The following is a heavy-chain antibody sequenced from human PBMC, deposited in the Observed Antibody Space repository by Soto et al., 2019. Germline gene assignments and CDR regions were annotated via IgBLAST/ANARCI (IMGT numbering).Heavy chain of an antibody. CDR1: GYAFSQFY. CDR2: INPNSGRT. D-gene: IGHD4-17*01. J-gene: IGHJ6*03. V-gene: IGHV1-2*04. CDR3: ARESAGTTATVDYYYFDMDV. Sequence: QVQLVQSGAEVKKPGASVKVSCKASGYAFSQFYIHWMRQAPGQGLEWMGWINPNSGRTKFAQNFQGWVTMTRDTSIKTVYMELSGLRSDATAVYYCARESAGTTATVDYYYFDMDVWGKGTTVTVSS.